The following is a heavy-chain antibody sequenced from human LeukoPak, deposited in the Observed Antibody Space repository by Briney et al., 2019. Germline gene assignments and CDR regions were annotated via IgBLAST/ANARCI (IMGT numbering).Heavy chain of an antibody. Sequence: SETLSLTCTVSGGSISSGYYWGWIRQPPGKGLEWIGSIYHSGSTYYNPSLKSRVTISVDTSKNQFSLKLSSVTAADTAVYYCARDPSGYYDFWSGYFSYMDVWGKGTTVTVSS. CDR1: GGSISSGYY. J-gene: IGHJ6*03. V-gene: IGHV4-38-2*02. D-gene: IGHD3-3*01. CDR3: ARDPSGYYDFWSGYFSYMDV. CDR2: IYHSGST.